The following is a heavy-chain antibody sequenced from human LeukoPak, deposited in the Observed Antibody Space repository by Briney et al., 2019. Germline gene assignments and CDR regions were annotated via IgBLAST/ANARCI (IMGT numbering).Heavy chain of an antibody. V-gene: IGHV4-39*07. Sequence: SETLSLTCTVSGGSINTPNYYWGWIRQTPGKGLEWIGNIFYSGGTYYSPSLTSRVTISLDTSRNQFSLKLSSVTAAGTAVYYCARDKGYSSGWSDWFDPWGQGTLVTVSS. CDR3: ARDKGYSSGWSDWFDP. CDR1: GGSINTPNYY. D-gene: IGHD6-19*01. CDR2: IFYSGGT. J-gene: IGHJ5*02.